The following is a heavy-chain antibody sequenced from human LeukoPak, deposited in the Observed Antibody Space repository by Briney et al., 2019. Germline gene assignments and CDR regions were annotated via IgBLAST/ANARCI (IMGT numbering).Heavy chain of an antibody. CDR1: GFTFSSYA. V-gene: IGHV3-30*04. J-gene: IGHJ6*03. CDR2: ISFDGSNK. D-gene: IGHD6-19*01. CDR3: ARDGSSSGWLVYYYYYMDV. Sequence: GGSLRLSCAASGFTFSSYAMHWVRQAPGKGLEWVAVISFDGSNKYYADSVKGRFTISRDNSKNTLYLQMNSLRAEDTAVYYCARDGSSSGWLVYYYYYMDVWGKGTTVTVSS.